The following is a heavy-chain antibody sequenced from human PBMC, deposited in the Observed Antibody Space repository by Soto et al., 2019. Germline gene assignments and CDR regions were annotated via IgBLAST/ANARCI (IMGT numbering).Heavy chain of an antibody. V-gene: IGHV1-69*13. D-gene: IGHD3-3*01. CDR3: ATGVIWIGYFTVDS. Sequence: SVKVSCKASGGSFGKSAINWVRQTPGQGLEWLGGFIPVYRTLNYAQKFQGRVAITADESTGTAYMTLSSLASDDAAVYYCATGVIWIGYFTVDSWGQGTRVTVSS. CDR2: FIPVYRTL. CDR1: GGSFGKSA. J-gene: IGHJ4*02.